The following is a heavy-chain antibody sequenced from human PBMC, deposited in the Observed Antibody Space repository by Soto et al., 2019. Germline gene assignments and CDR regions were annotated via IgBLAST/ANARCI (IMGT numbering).Heavy chain of an antibody. J-gene: IGHJ4*02. D-gene: IGHD3-10*01. V-gene: IGHV1-3*01. CDR2: INAGNGNT. CDR1: GYTFTSYA. CDR3: ARVRVRGVINGPAFDY. Sequence: ASVKVSCKASGYTFTSYAMHWVRQAPGQRLEWMGWINAGNGNTKYSQKFQGRVTITRDTSASTAYMELSSLRSEDTAVYYCARVRVRGVINGPAFDYWGQGTLVTVSS.